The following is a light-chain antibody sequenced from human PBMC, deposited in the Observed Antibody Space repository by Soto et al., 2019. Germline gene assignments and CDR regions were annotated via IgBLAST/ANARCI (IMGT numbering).Light chain of an antibody. J-gene: IGLJ2*01. CDR2: DVS. Sequence: QSALTQPASVSGSPGQSITISCTGTSSDVGDYNYVSWYQQYPGKAPKLIIYDVSDRPPGVSNRFSASQSGNTASLTISGLQAEDEADYYCSSYTTSSTLGVVFGGGTKVTVL. V-gene: IGLV2-14*01. CDR1: SSDVGDYNY. CDR3: SSYTTSSTLGVV.